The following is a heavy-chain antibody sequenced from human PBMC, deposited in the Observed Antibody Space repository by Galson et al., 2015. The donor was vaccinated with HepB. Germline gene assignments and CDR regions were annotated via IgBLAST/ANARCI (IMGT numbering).Heavy chain of an antibody. CDR1: GYNFTSYG. Sequence: QSGAEVKKPGESLKISCTASGYNFTSYGFSWVRQAPGQGLEWMGWISPHNDTRIYAQKLQGRVTMTTDPSTSTAYLELKSLRSDDTAVYYCAREGFIVGVPAAIPFYYYGMDVWGQGTTVTVSS. D-gene: IGHD2-2*01. CDR2: ISPHNDTR. V-gene: IGHV1-18*04. CDR3: AREGFIVGVPAAIPFYYYGMDV. J-gene: IGHJ6*02.